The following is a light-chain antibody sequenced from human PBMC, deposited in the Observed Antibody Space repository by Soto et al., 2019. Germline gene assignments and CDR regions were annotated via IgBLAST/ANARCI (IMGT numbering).Light chain of an antibody. CDR2: GAS. Sequence: EIVMTQSPATLSMSPGERATLSCRASQSVSSNLAWYQQKPGQAPRLLIYGASTRATGTPARFSGSGSGTEFTLTISRPEPEDFAVYYCQQYGSSRWTFGQGTKVDI. J-gene: IGKJ1*01. V-gene: IGKV3D-15*01. CDR1: QSVSSN. CDR3: QQYGSSRWT.